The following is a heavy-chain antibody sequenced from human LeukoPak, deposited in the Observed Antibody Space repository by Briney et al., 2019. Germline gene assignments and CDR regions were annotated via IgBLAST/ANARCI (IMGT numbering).Heavy chain of an antibody. CDR3: ARDRVAAAATFDY. V-gene: IGHV4-39*07. CDR1: GGSISSSSYY. J-gene: IGHJ4*02. Sequence: AETLSLTCTVSGGSISSSSYYWGWIRQPPGKGLEWIGSIYYSGSTYYNPSLKSRVTISVDTSKNQFSLKLSSVTAADTAVYYCARDRVAAAATFDYWGLGTLVTVSS. D-gene: IGHD6-13*01. CDR2: IYYSGST.